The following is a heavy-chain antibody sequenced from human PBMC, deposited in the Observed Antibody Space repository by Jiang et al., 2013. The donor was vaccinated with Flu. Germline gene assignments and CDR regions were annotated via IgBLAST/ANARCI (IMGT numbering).Heavy chain of an antibody. V-gene: IGHV1-69*01. CDR3: ARAAYCTKIVLVQECWYFDL. CDR1: GGTFSSYA. Sequence: QLVESGAEVKKPGSSVKVSCKASGGTFSSYAISWVRQAPGQGLEWMGGIIPIFGTANYAQKFQGRVTITADESTSTAYMELSSLRSEDTAVYYCARAAYCTKIVLVQECWYFDLWGRGTLVTVSS. CDR2: IIPIFGTA. D-gene: IGHD2-8*01. J-gene: IGHJ2*01.